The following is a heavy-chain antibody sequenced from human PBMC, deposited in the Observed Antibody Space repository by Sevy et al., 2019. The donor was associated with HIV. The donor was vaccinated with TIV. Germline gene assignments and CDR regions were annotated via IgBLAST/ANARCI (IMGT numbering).Heavy chain of an antibody. CDR3: AAAAGMDILGYYFGS. Sequence: SETLSLTCTVSGDSIISSHWWSWFRQTPGKGLEWIGDMYHRGTTNYSPSLKNRVIISVDTSKNQFSLKLTSVTAADTAVYYCAAAAGMDILGYYFGSWGQGTPVTVSS. V-gene: IGHV4-4*02. J-gene: IGHJ4*02. D-gene: IGHD2-21*01. CDR1: GDSIISSHW. CDR2: MYHRGTT.